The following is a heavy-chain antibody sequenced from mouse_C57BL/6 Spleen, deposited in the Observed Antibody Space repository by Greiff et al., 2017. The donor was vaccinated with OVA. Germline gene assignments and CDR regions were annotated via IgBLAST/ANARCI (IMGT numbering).Heavy chain of an antibody. CDR3: ARDGGTWGFDY. V-gene: IGHV5-4*01. CDR1: GFTFSSYA. CDR2: ISDGGSYT. J-gene: IGHJ2*01. D-gene: IGHD3-3*01. Sequence: EVMLVESGGGLVKPGGSLKLSCAASGFTFSSYAMSWVRQTPEKRLEWVATISDGGSYTYYPDNVKGRFTISRDNAKNNLYLQMSHLKSEDTAMYYCARDGGTWGFDYWGQGTTLTVSS.